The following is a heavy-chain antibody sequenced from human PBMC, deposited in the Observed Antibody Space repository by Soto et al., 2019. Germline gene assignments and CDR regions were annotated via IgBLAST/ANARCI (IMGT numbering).Heavy chain of an antibody. CDR3: ARGAFHYDDNGFSPFNY. CDR2: IYHSGSS. V-gene: IGHV4-4*02. J-gene: IGHJ4*02. Sequence: SETLSLTCTVSGDSVSSSHWWSWVRQPPGKGLEWIGEIYHSGSSHDNPSLKGRVTLSMDKSKNQFSLQLTSVTAADAAVYYCARGAFHYDDNGFSPFNYWGQGTLVTVSS. D-gene: IGHD3-22*01. CDR1: GDSVSSSHW.